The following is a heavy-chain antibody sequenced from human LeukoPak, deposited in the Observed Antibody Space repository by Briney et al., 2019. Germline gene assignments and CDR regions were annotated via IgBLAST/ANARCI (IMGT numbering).Heavy chain of an antibody. CDR1: GLTFSSYW. CDR3: ARDSTLSNY. J-gene: IGHJ4*02. D-gene: IGHD3-16*01. Sequence: GGSLRLSCAASGLTFSSYWMTGVRQAPGKGLEWVATIRYDGSETYYVDSVRGRFSISRDNAKNSLYLQMNSLRAEDTAVYYCARDSTLSNYWGQGTLVTVSS. CDR2: IRYDGSET. V-gene: IGHV3-7*04.